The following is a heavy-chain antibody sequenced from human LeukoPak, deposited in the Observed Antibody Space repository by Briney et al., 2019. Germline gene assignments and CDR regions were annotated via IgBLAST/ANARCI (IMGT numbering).Heavy chain of an antibody. CDR2: ISWNSGSI. D-gene: IGHD4-17*01. V-gene: IGHV3-9*03. CDR1: GFTFDDYA. J-gene: IGHJ3*02. Sequence: GGSPRLSCAASGFTFDDYAMHWVRQAPGKGLEWVSGISWNSGSIGYADSVKGRFTISRDNAKNSLYLQMNSLRAEDMALYYCAKDITTVTTNAFDIWGQGTMVTVSS. CDR3: AKDITTVTTNAFDI.